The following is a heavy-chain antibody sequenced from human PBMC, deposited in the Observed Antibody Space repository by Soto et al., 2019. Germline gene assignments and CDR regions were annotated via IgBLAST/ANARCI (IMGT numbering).Heavy chain of an antibody. Sequence: ASAKVSCKVSGYYFTSYDINLVRQAHGQGLAWMGWLNPHSGRPGYAQKFQGRVTMTMDTASSTAYMELNSLRSDATAVYYCARVPASLDPWGQGTLVTVSS. CDR2: LNPHSGRP. CDR1: GYYFTSYD. V-gene: IGHV1-8*01. J-gene: IGHJ5*02. CDR3: ARVPASLDP.